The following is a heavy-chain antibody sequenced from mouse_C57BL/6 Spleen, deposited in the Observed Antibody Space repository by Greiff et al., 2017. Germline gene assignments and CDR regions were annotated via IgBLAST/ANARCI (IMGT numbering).Heavy chain of an antibody. CDR1: GFTFSVYG. D-gene: IGHD2-4*01. CDR3: ARNDYEALDY. CDR2: ISSGSSAI. V-gene: IGHV5-17*01. J-gene: IGHJ2*01. Sequence: EVQLQEPGGGLVKPGGSLQLSCAASGFTFSVYGMHWVRQAPEQGLEWVAYISSGSSAIYYANTVKGRFTISSDNAKNTLFLQMTSLRSEDTAMYYCARNDYEALDYWGQGTTLTVSS.